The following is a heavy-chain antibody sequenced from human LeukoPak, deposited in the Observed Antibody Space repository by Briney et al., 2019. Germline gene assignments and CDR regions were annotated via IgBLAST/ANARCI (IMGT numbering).Heavy chain of an antibody. CDR2: ISYDGSNK. D-gene: IGHD4-17*01. J-gene: IGHJ4*02. Sequence: HPGRSLRLSCAASGFTFSSYAMHWVRQAPGKGLEWVAVISYDGSNKYYADSVKGRFTISRDNSKNTLYLQMNSLRAEDTAVYYCAKPSYGDYAGGFNYWGQGTLVTVSS. V-gene: IGHV3-30-3*02. CDR1: GFTFSSYA. CDR3: AKPSYGDYAGGFNY.